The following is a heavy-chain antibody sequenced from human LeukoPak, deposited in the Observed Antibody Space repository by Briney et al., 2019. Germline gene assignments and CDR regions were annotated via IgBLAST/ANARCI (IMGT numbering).Heavy chain of an antibody. Sequence: SETLSLTCTVSGGSISSYYWSWIRQPPGKGLEWIGYMYYSGSTNYDPSLKSRVTISVDTSKNQFSLKLSSVTAADTAVYYCARGEDSSSWYPTPTTFDYWGQGTLVTVSS. CDR1: GGSISSYY. D-gene: IGHD6-13*01. V-gene: IGHV4-59*01. J-gene: IGHJ4*02. CDR2: MYYSGST. CDR3: ARGEDSSSWYPTPTTFDY.